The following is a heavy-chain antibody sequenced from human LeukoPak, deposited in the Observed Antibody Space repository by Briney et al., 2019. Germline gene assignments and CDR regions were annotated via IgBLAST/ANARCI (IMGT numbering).Heavy chain of an antibody. CDR2: IYSGGST. V-gene: IGHV3-66*01. D-gene: IGHD3-22*01. J-gene: IGHJ3*02. CDR1: GFTVSSNY. CDR3: ARTYYYDSSALGNAFDI. Sequence: GGSLRLSCAASGFTVSSNYMSGVRQAPGKGLEWVSVIYSGGSTYYADSVKGRFTISRDYSKNTLYLQMNSLRAEDTAVYYCARTYYYDSSALGNAFDIWGQGTMVTVSS.